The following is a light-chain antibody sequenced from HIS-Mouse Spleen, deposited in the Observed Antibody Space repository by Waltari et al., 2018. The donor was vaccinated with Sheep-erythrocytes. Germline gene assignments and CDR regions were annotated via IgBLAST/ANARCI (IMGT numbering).Light chain of an antibody. V-gene: IGLV2-11*02. CDR2: DVS. J-gene: IGLJ1*01. CDR3: CSYAGSYNHV. Sequence: QSALTQPRSVSGSPGQSVTISCTGTSSDVGAYTYVSWYQQHPGKAPKLMIYDVSKRPSGVPDRFSGSKSGNTASLTISGLQAEDEADYYCCSYAGSYNHVFATGTKVTVL. CDR1: SSDVGAYTY.